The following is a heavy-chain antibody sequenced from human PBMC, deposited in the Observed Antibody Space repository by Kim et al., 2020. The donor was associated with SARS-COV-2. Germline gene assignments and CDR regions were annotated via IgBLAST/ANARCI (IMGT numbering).Heavy chain of an antibody. CDR1: GFTFGDYA. V-gene: IGHV3-49*03. Sequence: GGSLRLSCTASGFTFGDYAMSWFRQAPGKGLEWVGFIRSKAYGGTTEYAASVKGRFTISRDDSKSIAYLQMNSLKTEDTAVYYCTRCLVGAACRGYFDYWGQGTLVTVSS. CDR2: IRSKAYGGTT. CDR3: TRCLVGAACRGYFDY. D-gene: IGHD2-15*01. J-gene: IGHJ4*02.